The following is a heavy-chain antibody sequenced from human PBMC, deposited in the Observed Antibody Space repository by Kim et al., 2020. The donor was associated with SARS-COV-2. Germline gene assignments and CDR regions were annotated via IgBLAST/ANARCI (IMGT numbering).Heavy chain of an antibody. V-gene: IGHV3-23*01. CDR2: ISGSGGST. CDR1: GFTFSSYA. J-gene: IGHJ4*02. D-gene: IGHD6-13*01. CDR3: AKDAGYSSSWGGGYFDY. Sequence: GGSLRLSCAASGFTFSSYAMSWVRQAPGKGLEWVSAISGSGGSTYYADSVKGRFTISRDNSKNTLYLQMNSLRAEDTAVYYCAKDAGYSSSWGGGYFDYWGQGTLVTVSS.